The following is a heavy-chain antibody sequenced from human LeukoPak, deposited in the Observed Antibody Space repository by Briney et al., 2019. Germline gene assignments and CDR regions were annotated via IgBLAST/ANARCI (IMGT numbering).Heavy chain of an antibody. V-gene: IGHV3-23*01. J-gene: IGHJ6*03. CDR3: AKSGVGITGTTSYYYYYMDV. Sequence: LTGGSLRLSCAASGFTFRTYAMNWVRQAPGKGLEWVSAIGGSGADAYYADSVKGRFTISRDNSKNTLFLQMHSLRAEDTAVYYCAKSGVGITGTTSYYYYYMDVWGKGATVTVSS. D-gene: IGHD1-7*01. CDR1: GFTFRTYA. CDR2: IGGSGADA.